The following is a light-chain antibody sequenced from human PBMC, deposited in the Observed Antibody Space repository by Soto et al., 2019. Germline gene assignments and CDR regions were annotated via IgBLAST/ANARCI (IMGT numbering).Light chain of an antibody. Sequence: IVMTQSPATLSVSPGERATLSCRASQNIYSNVAWYQQKPGQAPRLLIYGAFNRATGIPARFSGSGSGTDFTLTISSLEPEDSAVYYCQQRNVWPPVTFGQGTRREIK. V-gene: IGKV3-11*01. CDR2: GAF. CDR1: QNIYSN. CDR3: QQRNVWPPVT. J-gene: IGKJ5*01.